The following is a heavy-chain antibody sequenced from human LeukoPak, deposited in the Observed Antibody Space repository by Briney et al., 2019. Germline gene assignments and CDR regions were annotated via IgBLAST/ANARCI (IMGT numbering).Heavy chain of an antibody. D-gene: IGHD6-19*01. J-gene: IGHJ4*02. CDR1: GYTFTGYY. CDR2: INPNSGGT. CDR3: ARGVAGTPLTDY. Sequence: ASVKVSCEASGYTFTGYYMHWVRQAPGQGLEWMGWINPNSGGTNYAQKFQGRVTMTRDTSISIAYMELSRLRSDDTAVYYCARGVAGTPLTDYWGQGTLVTVSS. V-gene: IGHV1-2*02.